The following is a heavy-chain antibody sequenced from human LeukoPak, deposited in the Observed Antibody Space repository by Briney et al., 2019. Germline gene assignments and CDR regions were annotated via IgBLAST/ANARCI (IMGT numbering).Heavy chain of an antibody. D-gene: IGHD5-18*01. V-gene: IGHV3-23*01. CDR1: GFSFSSYA. Sequence: GASLRLSCAASGFSFSSYAMTWVRQAPGQGLEWVSAITGSGGSTKYADSVKGRFTISRDNSKNTLYLQMNSLRAEDTAVYYCAKGRDVDTAMVSFLRCFDYWGQGTLVTVSS. CDR3: AKGRDVDTAMVSFLRCFDY. J-gene: IGHJ4*02. CDR2: ITGSGGST.